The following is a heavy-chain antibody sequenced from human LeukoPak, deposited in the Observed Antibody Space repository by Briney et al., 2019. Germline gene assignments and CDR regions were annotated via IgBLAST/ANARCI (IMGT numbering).Heavy chain of an antibody. CDR3: ARERALGYYYDSS. CDR2: IYSGGST. D-gene: IGHD3-22*01. Sequence: PGGSLRLSCAASGFTVSSNYMSWVRQAPGKGLEWVSVIYSGGSTYYADSVKGRFTISRDNAKNSLYLQMNSLRAEDTAVYYCARERALGYYYDSSWGQGTLVTVSS. V-gene: IGHV3-66*01. J-gene: IGHJ4*02. CDR1: GFTVSSNY.